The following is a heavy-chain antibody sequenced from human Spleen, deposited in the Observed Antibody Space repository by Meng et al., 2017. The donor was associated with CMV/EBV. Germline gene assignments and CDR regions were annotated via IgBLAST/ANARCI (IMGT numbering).Heavy chain of an antibody. CDR2: ISTSSSYR. CDR1: GGSISSST. D-gene: IGHD2-2*01. Sequence: GGSLRLSCAVSGGSISSSTYYWGWIRQAPGKGLEWISSISTSSSYRYYVDSVKGRFSISRDNARRSLLLEMNSLSAEDTGVYYCARSYCSSRNCYLGYFDSWGQGTLVTVSS. J-gene: IGHJ4*02. V-gene: IGHV3-11*06. CDR3: ARSYCSSRNCYLGYFDS.